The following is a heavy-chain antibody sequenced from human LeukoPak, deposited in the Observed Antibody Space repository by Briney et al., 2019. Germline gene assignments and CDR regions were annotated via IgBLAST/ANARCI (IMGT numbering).Heavy chain of an antibody. J-gene: IGHJ5*02. CDR1: GDSITGYY. Sequence: PSETLSLTCTVSGDSITGYYWTWIRQPAGKGLEWIGRIYTSGRTSCNPSLKSRVTLPVDTSKNQFSLKLTSVTAADTAVYYCARENSGYSYGRNYDSSGYYFSSPRVYWFDPWGQGTLVTVSS. V-gene: IGHV4-4*07. D-gene: IGHD3-22*01. CDR2: IYTSGRT. CDR3: ARENSGYSYGRNYDSSGYYFSSPRVYWFDP.